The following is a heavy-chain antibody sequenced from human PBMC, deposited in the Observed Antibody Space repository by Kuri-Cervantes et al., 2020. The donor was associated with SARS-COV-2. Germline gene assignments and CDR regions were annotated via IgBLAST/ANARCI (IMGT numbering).Heavy chain of an antibody. J-gene: IGHJ4*02. CDR2: IRYDGSNK. CDR1: GFTFSSYG. Sequence: GESLKISCAASGFTFSSYGMHWVRQAPGKGLEWVAFIRYDGSNKYYADSVKGRFTISRDNSKNTLYLQMNSLRAEDTAVYYCTTVTTLESGYWGQGTLVTVSS. CDR3: TTVTTLESGY. V-gene: IGHV3-30*02. D-gene: IGHD4-17*01.